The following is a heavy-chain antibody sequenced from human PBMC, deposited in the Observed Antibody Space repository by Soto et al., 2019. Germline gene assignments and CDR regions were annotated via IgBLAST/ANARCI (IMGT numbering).Heavy chain of an antibody. D-gene: IGHD3-22*01. V-gene: IGHV1-69*13. CDR2: IILPFGTP. CDR1: GTTFSNFA. Sequence: GASVKVSCKASGTTFSNFAIVWVRQAPGQGLEWMGGIILPFGTPNYAQKFQGRVTISADESMTTVYMELRGLRSGDTAVYYCVRGPDYEGYFDYWGQGTLVTVSS. CDR3: VRGPDYEGYFDY. J-gene: IGHJ4*02.